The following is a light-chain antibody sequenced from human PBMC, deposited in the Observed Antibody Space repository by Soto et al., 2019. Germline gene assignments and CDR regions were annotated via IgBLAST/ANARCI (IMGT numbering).Light chain of an antibody. Sequence: QSALTQPASVSGSPGQSITISCTGTSTDVGGYNYVSWYQQHPGKAPKLMIYEVTNRPSGVSYRFSASKSGNTASLTISGLQAEDEADYYCYSYRSGSAHVFGTGTKVTVL. V-gene: IGLV2-14*01. CDR1: STDVGGYNY. CDR2: EVT. J-gene: IGLJ1*01. CDR3: YSYRSGSAHV.